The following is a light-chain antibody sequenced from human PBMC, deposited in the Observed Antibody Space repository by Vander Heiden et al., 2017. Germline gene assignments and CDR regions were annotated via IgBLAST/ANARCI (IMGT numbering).Light chain of an antibody. J-gene: IGLJ1*01. Sequence: SALTHPRPVSGSPAQSVTISCTGTSSAGGNYDYFSWYQQPPGKAPNIIIYSVNKRPSGVPNRFSGSKSGNTASLTILHPQAEDEAVFYCCSYAGTYTYVFGSGTRVTVL. CDR1: SSAGGNYDY. CDR2: SVN. CDR3: CSYAGTYTYV. V-gene: IGLV2-11*01.